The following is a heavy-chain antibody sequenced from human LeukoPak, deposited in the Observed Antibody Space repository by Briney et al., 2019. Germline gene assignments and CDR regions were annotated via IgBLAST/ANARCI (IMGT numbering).Heavy chain of an antibody. CDR1: GFTFSSYA. CDR3: ARAPEYYYDSSGYLDAFDI. CDR2: ISSSGSTI. D-gene: IGHD3-22*01. Sequence: GGSLRLSCAASGFTFSSYAMSWVRQAPGKGLEWVSYISSSGSTIYYADSVKGRFTISRDNAKNSLYLQMNSLRAEDTAVYYCARAPEYYYDSSGYLDAFDIWGQGTMVTVSS. J-gene: IGHJ3*02. V-gene: IGHV3-48*03.